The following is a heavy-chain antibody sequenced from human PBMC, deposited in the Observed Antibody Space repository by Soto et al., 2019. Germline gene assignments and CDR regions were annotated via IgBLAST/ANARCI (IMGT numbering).Heavy chain of an antibody. CDR1: GFTFSSFG. CDR3: AKGLYSSRTSPVDY. V-gene: IGHV3-30*18. D-gene: IGHD6-6*01. CDR2: ILFDGSNK. Sequence: QVQLVESGGGVVQPGRSLRLSCAASGFTFSSFGMHWVRQAPGKGLEWVAVILFDGSNKYYADSVKGRFTISRDNSENTLYLQMNSLRAEDTAVYYWAKGLYSSRTSPVDYWGQGTLVTVSS. J-gene: IGHJ4*02.